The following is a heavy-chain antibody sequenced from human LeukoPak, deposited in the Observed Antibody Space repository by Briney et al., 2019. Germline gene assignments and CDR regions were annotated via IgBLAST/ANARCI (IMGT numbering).Heavy chain of an antibody. CDR1: GFTFSSYA. V-gene: IGHV3-23*01. J-gene: IGHJ5*02. CDR2: ISGSGGST. CDR3: AKDASTAARPEGNWFDP. D-gene: IGHD6-6*01. Sequence: GGSLRLSCAASGFTFSSYAMSWVRQAPGKGLEWVSAISGSGGSTYYADSVKGRFTISRDNSKNTLYLQMNSLRAEDTAVYYCAKDASTAARPEGNWFDPWGQGTLVTVSS.